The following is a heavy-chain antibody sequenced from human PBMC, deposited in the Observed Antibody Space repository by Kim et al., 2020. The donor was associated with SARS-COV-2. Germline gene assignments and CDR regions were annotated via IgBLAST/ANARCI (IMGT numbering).Heavy chain of an antibody. CDR1: GYSFTSYW. D-gene: IGHD1-1*01. Sequence: GESLKISCKGSGYSFTSYWIGWVRQMPGKGLEWMGIIYPGDSDTRYSPSFQGQVIISADKSISTAYLQWSSLKASDTAMYYCARHRSLPSLERRPRGDYMDVWGKGTTVTVSS. V-gene: IGHV5-51*01. CDR2: IYPGDSDT. CDR3: ARHRSLPSLERRPRGDYMDV. J-gene: IGHJ6*03.